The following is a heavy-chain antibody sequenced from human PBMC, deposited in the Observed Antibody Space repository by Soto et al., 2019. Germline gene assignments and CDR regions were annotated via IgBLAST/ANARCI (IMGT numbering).Heavy chain of an antibody. J-gene: IGHJ4*02. CDR1: GFTFSDYY. CDR3: AKMSSENYYDPVFS. Sequence: QVQLVEPGGGLVKTSGSLRIACAASGFTFSDYYMSWVRQAPGKGLEWVSYISSSGNTIYYADSVKGRFTISRDNAKNSVNLQMNSLRAEDTALYFCAKMSSENYYDPVFSWGQGTLVTVSS. D-gene: IGHD3-22*01. CDR2: ISSSGNTI. V-gene: IGHV3-11*01.